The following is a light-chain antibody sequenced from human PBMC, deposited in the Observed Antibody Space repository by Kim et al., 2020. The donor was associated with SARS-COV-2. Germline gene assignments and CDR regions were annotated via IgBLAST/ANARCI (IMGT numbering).Light chain of an antibody. V-gene: IGKV1-27*01. Sequence: SEPVGDRVPITCRASQAIRKYVAWYQQKPGKIPKLLIHAVSTLQSGVPSRFSGGGSGTDFTLTIRGLQPEDVATYYCQTYDTVPYNFGQGTNRDI. CDR2: AVS. J-gene: IGKJ2*01. CDR3: QTYDTVPYN. CDR1: QAIRKY.